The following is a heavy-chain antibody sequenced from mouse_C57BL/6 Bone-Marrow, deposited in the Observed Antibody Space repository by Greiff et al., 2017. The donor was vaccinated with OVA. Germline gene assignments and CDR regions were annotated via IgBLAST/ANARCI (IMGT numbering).Heavy chain of an antibody. CDR3: TRDRDPRPFAY. Sequence: EVKLMESGEGLVKPGGSLKLSCAASGFTFSSYAMSWVRQTPEKRLEWVAYISSGGDYIYYADTVKGRFTISRDNARNTLYLQMSSLKSEDTAMYYCTRDRDPRPFAYWGQGTLVTVSA. CDR1: GFTFSSYA. J-gene: IGHJ3*01. D-gene: IGHD3-1*01. V-gene: IGHV5-9-1*02. CDR2: ISSGGDYI.